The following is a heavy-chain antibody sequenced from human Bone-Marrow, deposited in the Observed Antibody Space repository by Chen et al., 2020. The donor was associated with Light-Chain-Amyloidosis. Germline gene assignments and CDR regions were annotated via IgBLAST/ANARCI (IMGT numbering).Heavy chain of an antibody. CDR2: IRSKAYGGTT. Sequence: EVQLVESGGGLVQPGRSLRLSCTASGFTFGDYAMSWVRQAPGKGLEWVGFIRSKAYGGTTEYAASVKGRFTISRDDSKSIAYLQMNSLKTEDTAVYYCAKVWYASGTYFENWGQGTLVTVSS. V-gene: IGHV3-49*04. D-gene: IGHD1-26*01. J-gene: IGHJ4*02. CDR3: AKVWYASGTYFEN. CDR1: GFTFGDYA.